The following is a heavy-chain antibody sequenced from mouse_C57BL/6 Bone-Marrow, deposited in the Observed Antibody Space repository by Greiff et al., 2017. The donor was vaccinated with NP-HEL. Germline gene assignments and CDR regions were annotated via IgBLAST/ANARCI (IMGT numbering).Heavy chain of an antibody. V-gene: IGHV5-16*01. CDR2: INYDGSST. Sequence: EVHLVESEGGLVQPGSSMKLSCTASGFTFSDYYMAWVRQVPEKGLEWVANINYDGSSTYYLDSLKSRFIISRDNAKNILYLQMSSLKSEDTATYYCARGTVVSPSYAMDYWGQGTSVTVSS. J-gene: IGHJ4*01. CDR1: GFTFSDYY. CDR3: ARGTVVSPSYAMDY. D-gene: IGHD1-1*01.